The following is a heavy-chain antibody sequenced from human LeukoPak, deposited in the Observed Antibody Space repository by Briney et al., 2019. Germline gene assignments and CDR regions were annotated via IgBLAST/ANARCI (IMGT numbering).Heavy chain of an antibody. V-gene: IGHV3-15*01. CDR1: GFTFSNAW. Sequence: GGSLRLSCAASGFTFSNAWMSWVRQAPGKGLEWVGRIKSKTDGGTTGYAAPVKGRFTISRDDSKNTLYLQMNSLKTEDTAVYYCARERFTMIVERDWYFDLWGRGTLVTVSS. J-gene: IGHJ2*01. D-gene: IGHD3-22*01. CDR2: IKSKTDGGTT. CDR3: ARERFTMIVERDWYFDL.